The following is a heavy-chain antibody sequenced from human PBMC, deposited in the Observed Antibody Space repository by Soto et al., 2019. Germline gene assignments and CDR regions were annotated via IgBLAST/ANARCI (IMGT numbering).Heavy chain of an antibody. V-gene: IGHV4-4*02. D-gene: IGHD1-7*01. CDR3: AGRSRTIE. J-gene: IGHJ4*02. CDR2: IHHSGST. Sequence: TLSLTCAVSGGSISSSAWWSWVRQPPGKGLEWIGEIHHSGSTNYDPSLKSRITISVDRSKNQFSLELTSVTAADTAVYYCAGRSRTIEWGQGTQVTVSS. CDR1: GGSISSSAW.